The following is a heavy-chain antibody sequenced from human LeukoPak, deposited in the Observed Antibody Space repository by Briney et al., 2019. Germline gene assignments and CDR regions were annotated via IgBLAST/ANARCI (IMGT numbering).Heavy chain of an antibody. Sequence: GRSLRLSCAASGFTFSSYGMHWVRQAPGKGLEWVAVIWYDGSNKYYADSVKGRFTISRDNSKNTLYLQMNSLRAEDTAVYYCAKDDVVSPWYCSGVSCCSPDFDYWGQGTLVTVSS. V-gene: IGHV3-33*06. CDR3: AKDDVVSPWYCSGVSCCSPDFDY. J-gene: IGHJ4*02. CDR1: GFTFSSYG. CDR2: IWYDGSNK. D-gene: IGHD2-15*01.